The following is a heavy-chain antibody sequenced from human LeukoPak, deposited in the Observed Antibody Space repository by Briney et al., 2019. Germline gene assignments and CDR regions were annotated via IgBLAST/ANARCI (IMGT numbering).Heavy chain of an antibody. Sequence: GGSLRLSCAASGFTFRSYAMSWARQAPGKGLEWVSVISGSGGSTYYADSVKGRFTISRDNSKNTLYLQMNSLRAEDTAVYYCANRPGNHDILTQYYFDYWGQGTLVTVSS. CDR1: GFTFRSYA. CDR3: ANRPGNHDILTQYYFDY. D-gene: IGHD3-9*01. V-gene: IGHV3-23*01. CDR2: ISGSGGST. J-gene: IGHJ4*02.